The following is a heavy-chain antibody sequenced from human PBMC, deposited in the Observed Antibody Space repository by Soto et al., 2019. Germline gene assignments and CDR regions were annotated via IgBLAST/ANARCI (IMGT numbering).Heavy chain of an antibody. Sequence: SLRLSCAASGFTFSNAWMSWVRQAPGKGLGWVGRIKSKTDGGTTDYAAPVKGRFTISRDDSKNTLYLQMNSLKTEDTAVYYCTTARLRGYSYAHYWGQGTLVTVSS. V-gene: IGHV3-15*01. D-gene: IGHD5-18*01. CDR3: TTARLRGYSYAHY. CDR1: GFTFSNAW. J-gene: IGHJ4*02. CDR2: IKSKTDGGTT.